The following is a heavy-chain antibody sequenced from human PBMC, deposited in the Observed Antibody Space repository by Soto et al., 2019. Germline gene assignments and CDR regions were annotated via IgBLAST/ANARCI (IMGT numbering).Heavy chain of an antibody. J-gene: IGHJ6*02. Sequence: QVQLQQWGTGLLKPSETLSVTCALYGGSLIEYYWNWVRQTPGKGLEWIGEVNQSGTTNYNPSLKSRVTMSVDASKKKCSLRLTSVTAGDTGIYYWARARGRAESAPSGMDLWGQGTTVIVSS. V-gene: IGHV4-34*02. CDR2: VNQSGTT. CDR1: GGSLIEYY. CDR3: ARARGRAESAPSGMDL. D-gene: IGHD5-12*01.